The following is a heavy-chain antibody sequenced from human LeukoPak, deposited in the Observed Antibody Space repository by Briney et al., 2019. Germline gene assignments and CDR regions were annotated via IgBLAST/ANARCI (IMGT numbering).Heavy chain of an antibody. J-gene: IGHJ4*02. CDR1: GFTFSSYW. V-gene: IGHV3-7*01. CDR3: ARLVSSIVVVPAHPDY. Sequence: GGSLRLSCAASGFTFSSYWMSWVRQAPGKGLEWVANIKQDGSEKYYVDSVKGRFTISRDNAKNSLYLQMNSLRAEDTAVYYCARLVSSIVVVPAHPDYWGQGTLVTVSS. CDR2: IKQDGSEK. D-gene: IGHD2-2*01.